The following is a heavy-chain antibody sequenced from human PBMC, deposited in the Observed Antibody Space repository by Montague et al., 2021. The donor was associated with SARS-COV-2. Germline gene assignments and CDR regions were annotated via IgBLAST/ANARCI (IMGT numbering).Heavy chain of an antibody. CDR1: GGSISSSSYY. J-gene: IGHJ3*02. CDR2: IYYTGST. V-gene: IGHV4-39*01. CDR3: ARHGYYGTYVAFDI. Sequence: SETLSLTCTVSGGSISSSSYYWGWIRQPPGKGLEWIGSIYYTGSTYYNPSLKGRVTISVDTSKNQFSLKLSSVTAADTAVYYCARHGYYGTYVAFDIWGQGTLVTVSS. D-gene: IGHD3-10*01.